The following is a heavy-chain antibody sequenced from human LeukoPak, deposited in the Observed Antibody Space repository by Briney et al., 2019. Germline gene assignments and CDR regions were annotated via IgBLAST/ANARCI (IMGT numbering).Heavy chain of an antibody. CDR3: ATYCGGDCYSPHDAFDN. CDR1: EFAFSSYW. CDR2: IKQDGSAR. J-gene: IGHJ3*02. V-gene: IGHV3-7*05. Sequence: GGSLRLSCIVSEFAFSSYWVTWVRQAPGKGLEWVANIKQDGSARYYADSVKGRFTISRDNAKNSLYLQMNSLRAEDTAMYYCATYCGGDCYSPHDAFDNWGQGTMVTVSS. D-gene: IGHD2-21*02.